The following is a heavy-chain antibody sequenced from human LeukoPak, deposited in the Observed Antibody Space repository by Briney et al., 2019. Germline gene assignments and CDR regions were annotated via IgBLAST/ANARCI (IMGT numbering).Heavy chain of an antibody. V-gene: IGHV1-46*01. CDR1: GYTFTSYY. CDR3: ARSAGIHSSWYSIDY. Sequence: GASVKVSCKESGYTFTSYYMHWVRQAPGQGLEWMGIINPSGGSTSYAQKFQGRVTMTRDTSTSTVYTELSSLRSEDTAVYYCARSAGIHSSWYSIDYWGQGTLVTVSS. CDR2: INPSGGST. D-gene: IGHD6-13*01. J-gene: IGHJ4*02.